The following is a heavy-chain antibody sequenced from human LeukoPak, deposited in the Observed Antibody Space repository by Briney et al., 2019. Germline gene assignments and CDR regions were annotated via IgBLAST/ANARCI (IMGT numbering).Heavy chain of an antibody. CDR2: ISGSGGST. V-gene: IGHV3-23*01. CDR1: GFAFSSYA. Sequence: GGSLRLSCAASGFAFSSYAMSWVRQAPGKGLEWVSAISGSGGSTYYADSVKGRFTISRDNSKNTLYLQMNSLRAEDTAVYYCAKRGLGSTSGAYFFDYWGQGTLVTVSS. D-gene: IGHD2-2*01. J-gene: IGHJ4*02. CDR3: AKRGLGSTSGAYFFDY.